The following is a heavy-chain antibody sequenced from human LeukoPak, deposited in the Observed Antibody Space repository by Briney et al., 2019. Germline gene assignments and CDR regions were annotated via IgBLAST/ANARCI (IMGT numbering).Heavy chain of an antibody. Sequence: SETLSLTCAVYGVSFSGYYWSWIRQPPGKGLEWIGEINHSGSTNYNPSLKSRVTISVDTSKNQFSLKLSSVTAADTAVYYCARLGGYSYGYGTYYYYYMDVWGKGTTVTISS. D-gene: IGHD5-18*01. CDR3: ARLGGYSYGYGTYYYYYMDV. CDR2: INHSGST. J-gene: IGHJ6*03. V-gene: IGHV4-34*01. CDR1: GVSFSGYY.